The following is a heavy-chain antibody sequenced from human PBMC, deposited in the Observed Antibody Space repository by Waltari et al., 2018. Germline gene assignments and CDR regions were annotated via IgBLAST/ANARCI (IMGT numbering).Heavy chain of an antibody. J-gene: IGHJ4*02. CDR3: ARDAYCGGDCSYDY. Sequence: QVQLVESGGGLVKPGGSLRLSCAASGFTFSDYYIGWIRQAPGKGLEGISYISDSGKTTYYADSVKGRFTVSRDNAKNSVYLQMNSLRVEDTAVYYCARDAYCGGDCSYDYWGQGTLVTVSS. V-gene: IGHV3-11*01. CDR2: ISDSGKTT. CDR1: GFTFSDYY. D-gene: IGHD2-21*01.